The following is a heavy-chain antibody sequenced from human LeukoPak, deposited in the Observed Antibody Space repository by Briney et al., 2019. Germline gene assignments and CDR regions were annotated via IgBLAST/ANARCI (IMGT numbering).Heavy chain of an antibody. CDR1: GYTFTSYD. CDR3: AKTYYYDSSGLNAFDI. V-gene: IGHV1-18*01. Sequence: ASVKVSCKASGYTFTSYDISWVRQAPGQGLEWMGWISAYNGNTNYAQKLQGRVTMTTDTSTSTAYMELRSLRSDDTAVYYCAKTYYYDSSGLNAFDIWGQGTMVTVSS. J-gene: IGHJ3*02. CDR2: ISAYNGNT. D-gene: IGHD3-22*01.